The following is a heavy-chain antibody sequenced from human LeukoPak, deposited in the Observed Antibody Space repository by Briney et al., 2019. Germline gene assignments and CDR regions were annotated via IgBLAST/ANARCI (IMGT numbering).Heavy chain of an antibody. V-gene: IGHV4-59*01. D-gene: IGHD2-2*01. CDR2: IYYSGST. CDR3: ARARGYCSSTSCKRHAYYFDY. J-gene: IGHJ4*02. CDR1: GGSISSYY. Sequence: PSETLSLTCTVSGGSISSYYWSWIRQPPGKGLEWIGYIYYSGSTNYNPSLKSRVTISVDTSKNQFSLKLSSVTAAGTAVYYCARARGYCSSTSCKRHAYYFDYWGQGTLVTVSS.